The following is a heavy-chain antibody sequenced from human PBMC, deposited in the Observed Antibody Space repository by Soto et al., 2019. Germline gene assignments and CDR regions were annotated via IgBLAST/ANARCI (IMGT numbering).Heavy chain of an antibody. CDR2: MSTDSGHT. V-gene: IGHV1-8*01. J-gene: IGHJ4*02. Sequence: QVQLVQSGAEVKEPGASVKVSCKASGYSFTSYDFNWVRQAAGQGPEWMGWMSTDSGHTGYAQKFQGRVTMTRDISRSTAYMELSSLRSDDTAVYYCARGPPKWGFDYWGPGVLVTVSP. CDR1: GYSFTSYD. CDR3: ARGPPKWGFDY. D-gene: IGHD7-27*01.